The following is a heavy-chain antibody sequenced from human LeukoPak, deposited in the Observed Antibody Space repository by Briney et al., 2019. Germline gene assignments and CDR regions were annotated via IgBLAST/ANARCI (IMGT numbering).Heavy chain of an antibody. D-gene: IGHD1-26*01. CDR2: INWNGGST. J-gene: IGHJ4*02. Sequence: GGSLRLSCAASGFTFSDYYMSWVRQAPGKGLEWVSGINWNGGSTGYADSVKGRFTISRDNAKNSLYLQMNSLRAEDTALYYCARSYYRGETLSYWGQGTLVTVSS. CDR3: ARSYYRGETLSY. V-gene: IGHV3-20*04. CDR1: GFTFSDYY.